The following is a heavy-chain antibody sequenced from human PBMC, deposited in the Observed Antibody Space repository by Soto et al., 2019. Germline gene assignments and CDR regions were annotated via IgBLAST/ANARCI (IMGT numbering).Heavy chain of an antibody. Sequence: QVQLVQSGAEVKKPGASVKVSCKASRYTFTSYYMHWVRQAPGQGLEWMGIINPSGGSTSYAQKFHGRVTMTGDTSTSTVYTELSSLRSEDTAVYYCARVGAPYSSGWPETYGIDVWGQGTTVTVSS. D-gene: IGHD6-19*01. CDR3: ARVGAPYSSGWPETYGIDV. V-gene: IGHV1-46*01. CDR1: RYTFTSYY. CDR2: INPSGGST. J-gene: IGHJ6*02.